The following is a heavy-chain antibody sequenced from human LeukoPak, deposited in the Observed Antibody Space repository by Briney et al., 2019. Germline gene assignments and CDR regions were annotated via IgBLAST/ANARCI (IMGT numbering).Heavy chain of an antibody. D-gene: IGHD4-23*01. V-gene: IGHV3-21*01. J-gene: IGHJ4*02. CDR2: ISSSSIYI. CDR1: GFTFSNAW. Sequence: GGSLRLSCAASGFTFSNAWMSWVRQAPGKGLEWVSSISSSSIYIYYEDSVKGRFTISRDNAKNSMYLQMNSLRAEDTAVYYCARDYGGSSPFDYWGQGTLVTVSS. CDR3: ARDYGGSSPFDY.